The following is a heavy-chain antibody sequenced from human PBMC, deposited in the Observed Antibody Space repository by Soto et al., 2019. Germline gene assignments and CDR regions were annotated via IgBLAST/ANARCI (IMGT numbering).Heavy chain of an antibody. Sequence: GGSLRLSCAASGFTFSSYWMHWVRQAPGKGLVWVSRINSDGSSTSYADSVKGRFTISRDNAKNTLYLQMNSLRAEDTAVYYCARTTSYDYIWGSYRYYYYYYMDVWGKGTTVTVSS. V-gene: IGHV3-74*01. CDR2: INSDGSST. J-gene: IGHJ6*03. CDR1: GFTFSSYW. D-gene: IGHD3-16*02. CDR3: ARTTSYDYIWGSYRYYYYYYMDV.